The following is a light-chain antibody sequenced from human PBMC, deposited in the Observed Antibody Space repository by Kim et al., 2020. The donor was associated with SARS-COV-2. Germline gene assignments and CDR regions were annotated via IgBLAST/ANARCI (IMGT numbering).Light chain of an antibody. V-gene: IGKV1-27*01. CDR3: QKCDSAPWT. J-gene: IGKJ1*01. CDR1: QDISNY. Sequence: GDRVTITGRASQDISNYLAWCQLKPGKAPKRLIYAASALQPGVPSRFSGSGSGTDFTLTVTSLQPEDVATYYCQKCDSAPWTFGQGTKVDIK. CDR2: AAS.